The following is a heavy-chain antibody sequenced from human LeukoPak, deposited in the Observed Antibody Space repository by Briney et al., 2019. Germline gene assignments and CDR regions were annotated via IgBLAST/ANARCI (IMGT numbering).Heavy chain of an antibody. D-gene: IGHD3-10*01. CDR1: GFTLSSYW. V-gene: IGHV3-7*03. Sequence: GGSLRLSCAAPGFTLSSYWMSWVRQAPGKGLEWVANIKGDGSEKYYVDCVKGRFTISRDNAKNSLHLHMNSLTAEDTAMYYCARDWVAGVPFDAFDIWGQETMVSVS. CDR3: ARDWVAGVPFDAFDI. J-gene: IGHJ3*02. CDR2: IKGDGSEK.